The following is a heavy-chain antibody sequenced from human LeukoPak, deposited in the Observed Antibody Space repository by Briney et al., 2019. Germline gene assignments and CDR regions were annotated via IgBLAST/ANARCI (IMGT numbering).Heavy chain of an antibody. CDR1: GFTFSSYS. Sequence: GGSLRLSCAASGFTFSSYSMNWVRQAPGKGLEWVSSISSSSSYIYYADSVKGRFTISRDNAKNSLYLQMNSLRAEDTAVHYCARLAVTGEDDSFDYWGQGTLVTVSS. V-gene: IGHV3-21*01. CDR2: ISSSSSYI. D-gene: IGHD6-19*01. CDR3: ARLAVTGEDDSFDY. J-gene: IGHJ4*02.